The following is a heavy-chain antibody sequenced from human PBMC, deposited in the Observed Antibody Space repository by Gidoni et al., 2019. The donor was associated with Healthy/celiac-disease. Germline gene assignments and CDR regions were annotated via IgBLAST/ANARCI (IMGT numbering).Heavy chain of an antibody. D-gene: IGHD3-22*01. CDR3: ARGGRYYDSSGYYVGDY. J-gene: IGHJ4*02. Sequence: QVQLVESGGGVVQPGRSLRLSCAASGFTLRSYAMHWVRQAPGKGLEWVAVISYDGSNKYYADSVKGRFTISRDNSKNTLYLQMNSLRAEDTAVYYCARGGRYYDSSGYYVGDYWGQGTLVTVSS. CDR2: ISYDGSNK. CDR1: GFTLRSYA. V-gene: IGHV3-30-3*01.